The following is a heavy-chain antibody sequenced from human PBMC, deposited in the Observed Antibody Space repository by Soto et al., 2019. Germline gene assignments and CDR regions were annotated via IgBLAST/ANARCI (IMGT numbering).Heavy chain of an antibody. CDR1: GGSISSSSYY. CDR2: IYYSGST. Sequence: ASETLSLTCTVSGGSISSSSYYWGWIRQPPGKGLEWIGSIYYSGSTYYNPSLKSRVTISVDTSKNQFSLKLSSVTAADTAVYYCATYFEVVAGTDYSGHGTLFTVSS. D-gene: IGHD2-15*01. V-gene: IGHV4-39*01. CDR3: ATYFEVVAGTDY. J-gene: IGHJ4*01.